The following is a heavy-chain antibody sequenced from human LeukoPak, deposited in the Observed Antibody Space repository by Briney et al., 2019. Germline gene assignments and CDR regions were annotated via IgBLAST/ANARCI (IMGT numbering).Heavy chain of an antibody. Sequence: PSETLSLTCAVYGGSFIGYYWSWIRQPPGRGLEWIGEINHSGSTNYNPSLKSRVTISVDTSKNQFSLKLSSVTAADTAVYYCARSPTPQYYGSGKDYWGQGTLVTVSS. D-gene: IGHD3-10*01. CDR2: INHSGST. CDR1: GGSFIGYY. CDR3: ARSPTPQYYGSGKDY. J-gene: IGHJ4*02. V-gene: IGHV4-34*01.